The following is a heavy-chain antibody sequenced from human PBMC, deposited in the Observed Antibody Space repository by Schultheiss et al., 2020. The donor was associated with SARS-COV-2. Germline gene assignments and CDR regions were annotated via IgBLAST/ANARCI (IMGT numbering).Heavy chain of an antibody. J-gene: IGHJ4*02. Sequence: ASVKVSCKASGYTFTSYGISWVRQAPGQGLEWMGWISAYNGNTNYAQKLQGRVTMTRNTSISTAYMELSSLRSEDTAVYYCARGFSTGTQDYWGQGTLVTVSS. CDR3: ARGFSTGTQDY. CDR2: ISAYNGNT. D-gene: IGHD1-1*01. V-gene: IGHV1-18*01. CDR1: GYTFTSYG.